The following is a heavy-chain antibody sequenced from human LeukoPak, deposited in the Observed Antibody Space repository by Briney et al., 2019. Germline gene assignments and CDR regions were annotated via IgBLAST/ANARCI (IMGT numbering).Heavy chain of an antibody. V-gene: IGHV1-69*05. CDR1: GGTFSSYA. Sequence: SVKVSCKASGGTFSSYAISWVRQAPGQGLEWMGGIIPIFGTANYAQKFQGRVTITTDESTSTAYMELSSLRSEDTAVYYWGRGGGVLGKYCSSTSCYGGHYWGQGTLVTVSS. J-gene: IGHJ4*02. D-gene: IGHD2-2*01. CDR2: IIPIFGTA. CDR3: GRGGGVLGKYCSSTSCYGGHY.